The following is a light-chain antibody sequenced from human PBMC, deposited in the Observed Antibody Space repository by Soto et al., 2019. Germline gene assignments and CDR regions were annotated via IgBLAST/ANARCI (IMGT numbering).Light chain of an antibody. V-gene: IGKV3-15*01. CDR3: QQYDNWPWT. CDR1: QSFRGL. Sequence: EVVLTQSPVTLSLSPGERATLSCRASQSFRGLLAWYQQKPGQAPRLLIYDASTRAPGFPARFSGSGSGTDFTLTISSLQSEDFAVYYCQQYDNWPWTFGQGTKVDI. CDR2: DAS. J-gene: IGKJ1*01.